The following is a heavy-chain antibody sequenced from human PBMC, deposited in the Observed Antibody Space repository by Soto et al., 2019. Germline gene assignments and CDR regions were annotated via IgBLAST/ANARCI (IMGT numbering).Heavy chain of an antibody. CDR3: AKIDGYFDY. CDR1: GFTFINTG. CDR2: ITGNGDTT. J-gene: IGHJ4*02. V-gene: IGHV3-23*01. D-gene: IGHD3-22*01. Sequence: PGGSLRLSCAGSGFTFINTGMSWVRQAPGQGLEWVSAITGNGDTTYYADSVKGWFTISRDNSKSTLYLQMNSLRAEDTAVYYCAKIDGYFDYWGQGTLVTVSS.